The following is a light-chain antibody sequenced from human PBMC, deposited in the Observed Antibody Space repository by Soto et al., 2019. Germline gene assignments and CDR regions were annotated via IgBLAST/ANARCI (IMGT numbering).Light chain of an antibody. V-gene: IGLV1-44*01. CDR2: ADN. CDR3: AAWDDSLNGFV. Sequence: QPVLTQPPSASGTPGQRVSISCSGSSSNIGSNSVQWHQQLPGTAPNLLIYADNQRPSGVPDRFSGSKSGTSASLAITGLQSGDEADYYCAAWDDSLNGFVFGTGNKVTVL. J-gene: IGLJ1*01. CDR1: SSNIGSNS.